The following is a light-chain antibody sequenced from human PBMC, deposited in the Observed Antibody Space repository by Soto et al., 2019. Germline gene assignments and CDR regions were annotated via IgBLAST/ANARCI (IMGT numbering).Light chain of an antibody. CDR2: DVS. Sequence: QSALTQPASVSGSPGQSITISCTGTSSDVGGYNYVSWYQQHPGKAPKLMIYDVSTRPSGVSNRFPGSKSGNTASLTISGRQAEDEADYYCSSYTSSSTRVFGGGTKLTVL. J-gene: IGLJ2*01. CDR1: SSDVGGYNY. V-gene: IGLV2-14*01. CDR3: SSYTSSSTRV.